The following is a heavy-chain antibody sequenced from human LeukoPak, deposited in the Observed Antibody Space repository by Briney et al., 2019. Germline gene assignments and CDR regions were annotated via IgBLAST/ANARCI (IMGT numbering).Heavy chain of an antibody. CDR1: GFTFSSYA. Sequence: PGGSLRLSCAASGFTFSSYAMSWVRQAPGKGLEWASAISGSGGSTYYADSVKGRFTISRDNSKNTLYLQMNSLRAEDTAVYYCAKDPLVGATNSYFDYWGQGTLVTVSS. V-gene: IGHV3-23*01. CDR2: ISGSGGST. D-gene: IGHD1-26*01. CDR3: AKDPLVGATNSYFDY. J-gene: IGHJ4*02.